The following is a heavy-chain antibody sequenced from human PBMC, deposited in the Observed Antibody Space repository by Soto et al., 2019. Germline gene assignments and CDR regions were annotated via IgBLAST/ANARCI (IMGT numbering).Heavy chain of an antibody. D-gene: IGHD6-6*01. V-gene: IGHV1-24*01. J-gene: IGHJ4*02. CDR3: ATIAARLGY. CDR1: GYSLTELS. Sequence: APLKLYCKVSGYSLTELSMHWVRQAPGKGLEWMGGFDPEDGETIYAQKFQGRVTMTEDTSTDTAYMELSSLRSEDTAVYYCATIAARLGYWGQGTLVTVSS. CDR2: FDPEDGET.